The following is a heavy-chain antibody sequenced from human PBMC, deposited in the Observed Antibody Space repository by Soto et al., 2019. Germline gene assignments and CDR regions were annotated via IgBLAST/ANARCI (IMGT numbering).Heavy chain of an antibody. V-gene: IGHV1-18*01. J-gene: IGHJ4*02. D-gene: IGHD3-22*01. CDR1: GYTFISYG. CDR2: ISTYNGNT. CDR3: ARDGTYYYDSSGYVIRTSSDY. Sequence: QVQLVQSGAEVKKPGASVKVSCKASGYTFISYGISWVRQAPGQGPEWMGWISTYNGNTNYAQNLQGRVTMTRDTTTRTAYMELRSLGSDGTAVYYCARDGTYYYDSSGYVIRTSSDYWGKGTLVTVSS.